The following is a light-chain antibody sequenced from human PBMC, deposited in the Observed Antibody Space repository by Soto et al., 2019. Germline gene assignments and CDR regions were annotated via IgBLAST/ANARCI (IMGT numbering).Light chain of an antibody. Sequence: EIVLTQSPGTLSLSPGERATLSCRASQSVSSSFLAWYQQKPGQAPRLLIYGASRRAPGTPDTFSGSGSGTDFTLTISRLEPEDFAVYYCQQYDRSSLSFGGGTKVDNK. CDR3: QQYDRSSLS. V-gene: IGKV3-20*01. CDR1: QSVSSSF. CDR2: GAS. J-gene: IGKJ4*01.